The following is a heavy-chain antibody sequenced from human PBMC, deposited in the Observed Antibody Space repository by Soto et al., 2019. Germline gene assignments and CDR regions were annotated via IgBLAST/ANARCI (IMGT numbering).Heavy chain of an antibody. V-gene: IGHV1-3*01. CDR1: GYTFTSYA. CDR2: INAGNGNT. J-gene: IGHJ4*02. CDR3: ARAHCSGGSCYSDY. Sequence: ASVKVSCKASGYTFTSYAMHWVRQAPGQRLEWMGWINAGNGNTKYSQKFQGRVTITRDTSASTAYMEPSSLRSEDTAVYYCARAHCSGGSCYSDYWGQGTLVTVSS. D-gene: IGHD2-15*01.